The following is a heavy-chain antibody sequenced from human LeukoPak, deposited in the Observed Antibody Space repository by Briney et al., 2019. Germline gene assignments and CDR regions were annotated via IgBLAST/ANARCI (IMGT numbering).Heavy chain of an antibody. V-gene: IGHV1-69*04. CDR2: IIPILGIA. D-gene: IGHD2-21*02. CDR3: ALVVVTGIGAFDI. CDR1: GGTFSSYA. Sequence: ASVKVSCKASGGTFSSYAISWVRQAPGQGLEWMGRIIPILGIANYAQKFQGRVTITADKSTSTAYMELSSLRSEDTAVYYCALVVVTGIGAFDIWGQGTMVTVS. J-gene: IGHJ3*02.